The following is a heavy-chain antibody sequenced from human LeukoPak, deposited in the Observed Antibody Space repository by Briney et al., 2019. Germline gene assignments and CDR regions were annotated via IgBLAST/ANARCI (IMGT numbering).Heavy chain of an antibody. J-gene: IGHJ4*02. V-gene: IGHV4-4*07. CDR3: TSQGRYFDY. CDR2: IYSSGST. CDR1: GGSTTDYF. Sequence: SSETLSLTCTVSGGSTTDYFWSWIRQPAGKGLEWIGRIYSSGSTNYNASLKSRVTISVDTSKNQFSLKLSSVTAADTAVYYCTSQGRYFDYWGQGTLVTVSS.